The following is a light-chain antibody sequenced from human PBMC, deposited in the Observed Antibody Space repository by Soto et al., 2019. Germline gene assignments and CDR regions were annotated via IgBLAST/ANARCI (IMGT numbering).Light chain of an antibody. CDR3: QQRSNWIT. Sequence: EIVLTQSPATLYLSPGERATLSCRASQSVSSYLAWYQQKPGQAHRLLIYDASNRATGIPARFSGSGSGTDFTLTISSLEPEDFAIYYCQQRSNWITFGQGTRLEIE. J-gene: IGKJ5*01. CDR2: DAS. V-gene: IGKV3-11*01. CDR1: QSVSSY.